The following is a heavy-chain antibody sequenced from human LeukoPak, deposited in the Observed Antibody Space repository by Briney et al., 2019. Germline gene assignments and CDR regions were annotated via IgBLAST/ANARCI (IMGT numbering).Heavy chain of an antibody. CDR1: GGSISNYY. V-gene: IGHV4-4*07. D-gene: IGHD3-22*01. Sequence: SETLSLTCTVSGGSISNYYWSWIRQPAGKGLEWIGRIYSSGSTNYNPSLKSRVTMSVDTSKNQFSLQLSSVTAADTAVYFCARGGFRGSGYYLDYWGQGALVTVSS. J-gene: IGHJ4*02. CDR2: IYSSGST. CDR3: ARGGFRGSGYYLDY.